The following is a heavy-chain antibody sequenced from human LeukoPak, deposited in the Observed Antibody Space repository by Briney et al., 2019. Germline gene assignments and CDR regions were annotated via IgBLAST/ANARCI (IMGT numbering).Heavy chain of an antibody. V-gene: IGHV3-23*01. J-gene: IGHJ3*02. D-gene: IGHD1-20*01. CDR1: GFTFSSYA. Sequence: GGSLRLSCAASGFTFSSYAMSWVRQAPGEGLEWVSAISGSGGSTYYADSVKGRFTISRDNSKNTLYLQMNSLRAEDTAVYYCAKDPALRYNWNDGAFDIWGQGTMVTVSS. CDR3: AKDPALRYNWNDGAFDI. CDR2: ISGSGGST.